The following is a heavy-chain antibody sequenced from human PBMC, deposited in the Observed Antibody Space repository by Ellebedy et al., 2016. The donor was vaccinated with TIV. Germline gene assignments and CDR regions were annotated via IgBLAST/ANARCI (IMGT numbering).Heavy chain of an antibody. J-gene: IGHJ4*02. D-gene: IGHD6-13*01. Sequence: PGGSLRLSCAASGFTFSGYYMSWFRQAPGQGPEWVSYISYTGDLMYYADSVKGRFTTSRGNAGNSLYLQMNSLRAEDTAVYYCARLGVIAAAGASDSWGQGTLVIVSS. V-gene: IGHV3-11*01. CDR1: GFTFSGYY. CDR2: ISYTGDLM. CDR3: ARLGVIAAAGASDS.